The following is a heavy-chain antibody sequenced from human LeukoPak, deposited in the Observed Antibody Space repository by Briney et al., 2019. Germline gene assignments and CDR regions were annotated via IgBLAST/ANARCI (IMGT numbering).Heavy chain of an antibody. V-gene: IGHV3-23*01. D-gene: IGHD6-19*01. CDR2: ISESGDST. Sequence: GGSLRLSCAASGFTFSTYAMNWVRQAPGKGLNWVSGISESGDSTFYADSVKGRFTISRDNSKKTLYLQMNSLRAEDTAVYYCAKDARWLAPGTFDIWGQGTMVTVS. CDR1: GFTFSTYA. CDR3: AKDARWLAPGTFDI. J-gene: IGHJ3*02.